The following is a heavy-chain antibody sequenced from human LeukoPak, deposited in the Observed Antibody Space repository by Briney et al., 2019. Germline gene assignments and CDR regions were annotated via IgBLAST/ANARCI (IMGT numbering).Heavy chain of an antibody. CDR1: GYTFTSYD. CDR2: MNPNSGNT. CDR3: ARGIPEYYDILKGAFDI. J-gene: IGHJ3*02. V-gene: IGHV1-8*03. D-gene: IGHD3-9*01. Sequence: ASVKVSCKASGYTFTSYDINWVRQATGQGLEWMGWMNPNSGNTGYAQKFQGRVTITRNTSISTAYMELSSLRSEDTAVYYCARGIPEYYDILKGAFDIWGQGTMVTVSS.